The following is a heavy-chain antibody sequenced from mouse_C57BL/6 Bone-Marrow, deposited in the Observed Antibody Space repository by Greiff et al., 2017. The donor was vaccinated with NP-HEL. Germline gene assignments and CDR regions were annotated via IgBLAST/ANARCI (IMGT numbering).Heavy chain of an antibody. V-gene: IGHV1-26*01. CDR1: GYTFTDYY. CDR2: INPNNGGT. D-gene: IGHD2-12*01. Sequence: VQLQQSGPELVKPGASVKISCKASGYTFTDYYMNWVKQSHGKSLEWIGDINPNNGGTSYNQKFKGKATLTVDTSSSPAYIELRSLTSEDSAVYYCASYVYAMDYWGQGTSVTVSA. J-gene: IGHJ4*01. CDR3: ASYVYAMDY.